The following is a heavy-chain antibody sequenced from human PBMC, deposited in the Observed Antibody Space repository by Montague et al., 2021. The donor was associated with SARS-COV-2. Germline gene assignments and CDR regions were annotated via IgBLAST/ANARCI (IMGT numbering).Heavy chain of an antibody. CDR3: ARRCTGGAYCHAGH. Sequence: SETLSLTCTVSGGSISNSNYYWGWIRQPPGKGLEWIGSVYYSGNTYHNPSLKSRVSISVDTSKSQLSLKVMSVTAADTAVYYCARRCTGGAYCHAGHWGQGTLVTVSS. D-gene: IGHD2-8*02. J-gene: IGHJ1*01. V-gene: IGHV4-39*01. CDR2: VYYSGNT. CDR1: GGSISNSNYY.